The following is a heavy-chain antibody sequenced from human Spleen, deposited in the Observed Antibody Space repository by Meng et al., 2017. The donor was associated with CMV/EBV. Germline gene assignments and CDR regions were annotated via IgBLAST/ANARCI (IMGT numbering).Heavy chain of an antibody. CDR3: ARAPPGDCTSASCYVGRGRRGDWFDP. D-gene: IGHD2-2*01. V-gene: IGHV1-2*02. CDR2: INPDSGGT. CDR1: GYTFNGYY. J-gene: IGHJ5*02. Sequence: ASVKVSCKASGYTFNGYYIHWVRQAPGQGPELMGWINPDSGGTNYAQKFQGRVTMTRDTSITTAYMELKRLGSDDTAVYYCARAPPGDCTSASCYVGRGRRGDWFDPWGQGTLVTVSS.